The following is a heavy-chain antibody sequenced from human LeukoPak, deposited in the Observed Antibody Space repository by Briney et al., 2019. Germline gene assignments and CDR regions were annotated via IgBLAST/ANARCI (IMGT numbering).Heavy chain of an antibody. CDR3: ARRTVTRDWYFDL. Sequence: GGSLRLSCAASGFTFGDYYMSWIRQAPGKGLEWVSYISSSGTTIYYADSVEGRFTISRDNAKNSLYLQMNSLRAEDTAVYYCARRTVTRDWYFDLWGRGTLVTVSS. V-gene: IGHV3-11*01. J-gene: IGHJ2*01. D-gene: IGHD4-17*01. CDR1: GFTFGDYY. CDR2: ISSSGTTI.